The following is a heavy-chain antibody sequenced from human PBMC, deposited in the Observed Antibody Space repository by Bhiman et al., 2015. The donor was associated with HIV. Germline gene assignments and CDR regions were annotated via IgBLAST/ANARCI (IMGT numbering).Heavy chain of an antibody. CDR2: ISSSGSTI. Sequence: EVQLVESGGGLVQPGGSLRLSCAASGFTFSSYEMNWVRQAPGKGLEWVSYISSSGSTIYYADSVKGRFTISRDNAKNSLYLQMNSLRAEDTAVYYCASPIDYYDRDSAFDIWGQGTMVTVSS. CDR1: GFTFSSYE. D-gene: IGHD3-22*01. CDR3: ASPIDYYDRDSAFDI. J-gene: IGHJ3*02. V-gene: IGHV3-48*03.